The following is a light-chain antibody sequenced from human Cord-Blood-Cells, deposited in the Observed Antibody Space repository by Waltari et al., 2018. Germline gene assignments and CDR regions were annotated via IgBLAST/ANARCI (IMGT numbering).Light chain of an antibody. CDR2: EGS. CDR1: SRYVGRYNL. CDR3: CSYAGSSTYV. V-gene: IGLV2-23*01. Sequence: QSALTQPAPVSGSPGQSITLSCTGTSRYVGRYNLVSWYQQHPGKAPKLMIYEGSKRPSGVSNRFSGSKSGNTASLTISGLQAEDEADYYCCSYAGSSTYVFGTGTKVTVL. J-gene: IGLJ1*01.